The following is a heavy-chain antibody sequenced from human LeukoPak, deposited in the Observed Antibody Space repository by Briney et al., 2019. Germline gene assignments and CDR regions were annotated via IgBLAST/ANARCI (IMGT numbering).Heavy chain of an antibody. CDR3: ARQAGGAGYLFGWFFDI. CDR2: IYDSGST. J-gene: IGHJ2*01. Sequence: PSETLSLTCTVSGGSITYYYWSWIRQSPGKGLEWIGYIYDSGSTNYNPSLKSRVTISVDTSKNQFSLKLSSVTAADTAVYFCARQAGGAGYLFGWFFDIWGRGTLVTVSS. V-gene: IGHV4-59*01. CDR1: GGSITYYY. D-gene: IGHD5-18*01.